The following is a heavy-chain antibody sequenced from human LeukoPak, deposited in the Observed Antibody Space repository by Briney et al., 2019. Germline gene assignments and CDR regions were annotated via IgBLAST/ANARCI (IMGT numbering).Heavy chain of an antibody. D-gene: IGHD5-24*01. Sequence: SETLSLTCTVSGYSISSGYYWGWIRQPPGKGLEWIGSIYHSGSTYYNPSLKSRVTISVDTSKNQFSLKLSAVTAADTAVYYCAREEDGYNYNIFDYWGQGTLVTVSS. J-gene: IGHJ4*02. CDR2: IYHSGST. V-gene: IGHV4-38-2*02. CDR3: AREEDGYNYNIFDY. CDR1: GYSISSGYY.